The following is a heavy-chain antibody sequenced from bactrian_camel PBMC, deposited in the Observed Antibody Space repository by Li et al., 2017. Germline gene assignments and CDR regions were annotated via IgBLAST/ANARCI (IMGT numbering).Heavy chain of an antibody. Sequence: HVQLVESGGGSVQAGGSLTLSCAASEYTVSTGYMAWFRQTPGKEREGGAAIDTAGAPTYTYSVQGRFTISKDNVKNTLYLQMNNLKPEDTAMYYCAADNVSLQLARHYKYWGQGTQVTVS. V-gene: IGHV3S53*01. CDR3: AADNVSLQLARHYKY. CDR2: IDTAGAP. J-gene: IGHJ4*01. CDR1: EYTVSTGY. D-gene: IGHD2*01.